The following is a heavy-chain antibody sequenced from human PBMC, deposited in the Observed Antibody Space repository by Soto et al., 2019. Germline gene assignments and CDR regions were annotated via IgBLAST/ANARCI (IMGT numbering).Heavy chain of an antibody. CDR1: GFTLGDYW. D-gene: IGHD5-12*01. V-gene: IGHV3-74*01. CDR3: ARDISNGYNSY. CDR2: INKDGSVT. Sequence: EVQLVESGGGLIQPGGSLKLSCTASGFTLGDYWMLWVRQIPGKGLVWVSRINKDGSVTNYAESVTGRFTISRDNAKNTLFLQMNSLRADDTAVYYCARDISNGYNSYWGQGTLVTVSS. J-gene: IGHJ4*02.